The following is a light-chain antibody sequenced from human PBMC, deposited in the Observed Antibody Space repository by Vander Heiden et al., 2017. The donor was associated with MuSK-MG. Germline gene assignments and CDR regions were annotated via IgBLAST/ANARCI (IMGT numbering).Light chain of an antibody. CDR1: SSCVASYNY. CDR3: SSYTSTISPVL. J-gene: IGLJ3*02. CDR2: DVT. V-gene: IGLV2-14*03. Sequence: QSALPQPASVSGSPGQSITISCPGTSSCVASYNYFSGYQQHPGKAPKLMIYDVTYRPSGVSNRFSGSKSGNTASLTISGLQAEDEAAYYCSSYTSTISPVLFGGGTRLTVL.